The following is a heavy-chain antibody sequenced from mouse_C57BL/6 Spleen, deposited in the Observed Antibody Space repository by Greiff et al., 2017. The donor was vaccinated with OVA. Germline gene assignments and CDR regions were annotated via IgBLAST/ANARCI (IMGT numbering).Heavy chain of an antibody. CDR2: IDPSDSET. J-gene: IGHJ2*01. CDR3: ARRSNYDFDY. D-gene: IGHD2-5*01. V-gene: IGHV1-52*01. CDR1: GYTFTSYW. Sequence: QVQLKQPGAELVRPGSSVKLSCKASGYTFTSYWMHWVKQRPIQGLEWIGNIDPSDSETHYNQKFKDKATLTVDKSSSTAYMQLSSLTSEDSAVYYCARRSNYDFDYWGQGTTLTVSS.